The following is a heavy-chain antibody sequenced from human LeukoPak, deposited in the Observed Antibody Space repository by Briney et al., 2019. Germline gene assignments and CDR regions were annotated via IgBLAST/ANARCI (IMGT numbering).Heavy chain of an antibody. J-gene: IGHJ4*02. Sequence: GGSLRLSCAASGFTFSSYGMHWVRQAPGKGLEWVAVISYDGSNKYYADSVKGRFTISRDNSKNTLYLQMNSLRAEDTAVYYCAKGVDTAMADFDYWGQGTLVTVSS. CDR1: GFTFSSYG. CDR3: AKGVDTAMADFDY. D-gene: IGHD5-18*01. CDR2: ISYDGSNK. V-gene: IGHV3-30*18.